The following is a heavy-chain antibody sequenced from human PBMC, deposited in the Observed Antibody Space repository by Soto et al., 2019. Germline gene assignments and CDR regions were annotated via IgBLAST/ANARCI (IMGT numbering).Heavy chain of an antibody. V-gene: IGHV4-34*01. D-gene: IGHD1-26*01. CDR2: INHSGST. J-gene: IGHJ4*02. CDR1: GGSFSGYY. CDR3: ARAPDSGSYPNFDH. Sequence: QVQLQQWGAGLLKPSETLSLTCAVYGGSFSGYYWSWIRQPPGKGLEWIGEINHSGSTNCNPSLKSRVTISVDTSKNQFSLKLSSVTAADTAVYYCARAPDSGSYPNFDHWGQGTLVTVSS.